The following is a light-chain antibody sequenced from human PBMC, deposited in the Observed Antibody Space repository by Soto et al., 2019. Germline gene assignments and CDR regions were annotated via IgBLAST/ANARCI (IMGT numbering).Light chain of an antibody. CDR3: HQYNSYST. CDR1: QSVSRSY. Sequence: ESVLTQSPGTLSLSPGDRATLSCRASQSVSRSYLAWYRQKPGQAPRLLIYGASTRATGIPARFSGSGSGTEFTLTIRSLQPDDFATYYCHQYNSYSTFGQGTKVDI. J-gene: IGKJ1*01. CDR2: GAS. V-gene: IGKV3-20*01.